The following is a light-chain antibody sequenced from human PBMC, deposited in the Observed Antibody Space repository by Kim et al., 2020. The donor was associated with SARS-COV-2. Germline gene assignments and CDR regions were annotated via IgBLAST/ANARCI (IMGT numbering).Light chain of an antibody. CDR2: DVS. V-gene: IGLV2-14*04. CDR1: SSDVGGYNY. CDR3: SSYTSSSTLV. Sequence: GQSINISCTGTSSDVGGYNYVSEYQQHPGKAPKFMIYDVSKRPSGVSNRFSGSKSANAASLAISGLQAEDEADYYCSSYTSSSTLVFGGGTQLTVL. J-gene: IGLJ3*02.